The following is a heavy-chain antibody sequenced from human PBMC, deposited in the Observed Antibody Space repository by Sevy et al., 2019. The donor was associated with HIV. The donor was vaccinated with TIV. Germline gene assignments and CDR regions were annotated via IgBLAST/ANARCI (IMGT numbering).Heavy chain of an antibody. CDR2: ISAYNGNT. V-gene: IGHV1-18*01. J-gene: IGHJ4*02. CDR3: VVVGTPGYYFDY. Sequence: GESLKISCKASGYTFTSYGISWVRQAPGQGLEWMGWISAYNGNTNYAQKLQGRVTMTTDTSTSTAYMELRSLRSDDTAVYYCVVVGTPGYYFDYWGQGTLVTVSS. D-gene: IGHD2-15*01. CDR1: GYTFTSYG.